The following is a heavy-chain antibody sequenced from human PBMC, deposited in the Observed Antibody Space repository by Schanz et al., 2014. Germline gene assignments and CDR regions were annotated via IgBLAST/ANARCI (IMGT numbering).Heavy chain of an antibody. CDR1: GFTFSSYW. V-gene: IGHV3-74*01. Sequence: EVQLVQSGGGLIQPGGSLRLSCASSGFTFSSYWMHWVRQVPGKGLVWVSRIKSDGSSTSYADSVKGRFTISRDNAKNSLYLQMTSLRAEDTALYYCARDRRNADRDYWGQGTLVTVSS. J-gene: IGHJ4*02. CDR2: IKSDGSST. CDR3: ARDRRNADRDY. D-gene: IGHD1-1*01.